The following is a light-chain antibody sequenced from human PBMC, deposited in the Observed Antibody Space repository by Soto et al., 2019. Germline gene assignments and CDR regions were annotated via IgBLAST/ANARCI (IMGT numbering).Light chain of an antibody. CDR3: QQYGYPQLT. Sequence: EIVWTQSPGTLSLSPGETVTLSCRASQSISSNYVAWFQHKPGQAPRLLIYGASSRAPGIPERFSGSGSGTDFSLTINRLEPEDSAVFYCQQYGYPQLTFGGGTKVDIK. CDR2: GAS. V-gene: IGKV3-20*01. J-gene: IGKJ4*01. CDR1: QSISSNY.